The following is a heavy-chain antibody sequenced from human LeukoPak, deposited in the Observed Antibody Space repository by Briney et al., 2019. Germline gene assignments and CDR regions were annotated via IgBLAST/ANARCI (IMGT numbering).Heavy chain of an antibody. J-gene: IGHJ4*02. CDR3: ARGYSSSWYGYYFDY. V-gene: IGHV1-2*02. CDR1: GYTFTGYY. D-gene: IGHD6-13*01. Sequence: ASVKVSCKASGYTFTGYYMHWVRQAPGQGLEWMGWINPNSGGTNYAQKFQGRVTMTRNTSISTAYMELSSLRSEDTAVYYCARGYSSSWYGYYFDYWGQGTLVTVSS. CDR2: INPNSGGT.